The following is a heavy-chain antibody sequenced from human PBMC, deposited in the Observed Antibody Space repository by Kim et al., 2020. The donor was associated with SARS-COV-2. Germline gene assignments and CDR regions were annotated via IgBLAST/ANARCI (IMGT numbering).Heavy chain of an antibody. D-gene: IGHD2-15*01. CDR3: AHSVRREHCNGGNCYYFHY. J-gene: IGHJ4*02. Sequence: SGPTLVKPTQTLTLTCTFSGFSVATNGLGVGWIRQPPGKALEWLALIYWDDEERYNPSLKGRLAVSKDTSKNRVVLTMTTVDPVDTATYFCAHSVRREHCNGGNCYYFHYWGQGILVTVSS. CDR1: GFSVATNGLG. CDR2: IYWDDEE. V-gene: IGHV2-5*02.